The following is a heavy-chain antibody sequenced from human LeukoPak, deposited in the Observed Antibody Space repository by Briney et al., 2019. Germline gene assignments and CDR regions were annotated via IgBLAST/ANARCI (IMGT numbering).Heavy chain of an antibody. CDR2: IYYTGNT. CDR3: ARHLGSTSPFDY. J-gene: IGHJ4*02. D-gene: IGHD2-2*01. V-gene: IGHV4-59*08. CDR1: DGSISSFY. Sequence: KASETLSLTCTVSDGSISSFYWSWIRQPPGKGLEWIGYIYYTGNTNYNPPLKSRVTISADTSKNQFSLKLSSVTAADTAVYYCARHLGSTSPFDYWGQGTLITVSS.